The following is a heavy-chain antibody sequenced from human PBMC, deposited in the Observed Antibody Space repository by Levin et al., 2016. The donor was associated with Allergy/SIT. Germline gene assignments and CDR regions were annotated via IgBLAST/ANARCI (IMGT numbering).Heavy chain of an antibody. CDR3: ASGPELMAY. Sequence: ASVKVSCKASGYTFTDYYVHWVRQAPGQGLEWMGWINPGGGATNSPRSFQGRVTMTSDKSTNTVYMELNRLRSDDTAVYYCASGPELMAYWGQGTQVTVSS. V-gene: IGHV1-2*02. D-gene: IGHD1-26*01. J-gene: IGHJ4*02. CDR2: INPGGGAT. CDR1: GYTFTDYY.